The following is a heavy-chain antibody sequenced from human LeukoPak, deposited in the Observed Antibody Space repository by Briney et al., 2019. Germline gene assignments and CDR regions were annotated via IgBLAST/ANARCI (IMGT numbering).Heavy chain of an antibody. CDR1: GFTFSSYW. Sequence: GGSLRLSCAASGFTFSSYWMSWVRQAPGKGLEWVANIKQDGSEKYYVDSVKGRFTISRDNAKNSLYLQMNSLRAEDTAVYYCARAADPVYDFWSGYPEDYWGQGTLATVSS. J-gene: IGHJ4*02. V-gene: IGHV3-7*01. CDR3: ARAADPVYDFWSGYPEDY. CDR2: IKQDGSEK. D-gene: IGHD3-3*01.